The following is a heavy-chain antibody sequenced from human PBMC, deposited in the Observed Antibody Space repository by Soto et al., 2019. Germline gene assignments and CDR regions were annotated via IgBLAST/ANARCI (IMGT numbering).Heavy chain of an antibody. CDR1: GFTFSNAW. CDR3: TTIRIDRVYLTDY. V-gene: IGHV3-15*07. CDR2: IKSKTDGGTT. Sequence: GGSLRLSCAASGFTFSNAWMNWVRQAPGKGLEWVGRIKSKTDGGTTDYAAPVKGRFPISRDDSKNTLYLQMNSLKTEDTAVYYCTTIRIDRVYLTDYWGQGTLVTVSS. D-gene: IGHD6-13*01. J-gene: IGHJ4*02.